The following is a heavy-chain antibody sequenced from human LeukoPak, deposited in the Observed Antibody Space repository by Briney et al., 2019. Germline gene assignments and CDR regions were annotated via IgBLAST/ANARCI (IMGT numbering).Heavy chain of an antibody. Sequence: ASVKVSCKASGYTFTSYGISWVRQAPGQGLEWMGWISAYNGNTNYAQNLQGRVTMTTDTSTSTAYMELRSLRSDDTAVYYCARDKYYYGSGSYPFDYWGQGTLVTVSS. V-gene: IGHV1-18*01. CDR3: ARDKYYYGSGSYPFDY. J-gene: IGHJ4*02. D-gene: IGHD3-10*01. CDR2: ISAYNGNT. CDR1: GYTFTSYG.